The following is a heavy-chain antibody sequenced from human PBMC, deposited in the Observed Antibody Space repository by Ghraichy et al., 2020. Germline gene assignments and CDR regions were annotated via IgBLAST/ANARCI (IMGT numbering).Heavy chain of an antibody. D-gene: IGHD3-22*01. J-gene: IGHJ4*02. CDR2: IYYSGST. CDR1: GGSISSYY. V-gene: IGHV4-59*01. CDR3: ARNYYDSSSYLYYLDY. Sequence: SETLSLTCTVAGGSISSYYWSWIRQPPGKGLEWIGYIYYSGSTNYNPSLKGRVTISVDTSKNQFSLKLTSVTAADTAVYYCARNYYDSSSYLYYLDYWGPGPPVLVSS.